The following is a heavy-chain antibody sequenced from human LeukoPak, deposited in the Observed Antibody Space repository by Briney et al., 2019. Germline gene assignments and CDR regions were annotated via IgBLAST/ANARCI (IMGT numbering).Heavy chain of an antibody. CDR2: INHSGST. J-gene: IGHJ5*02. D-gene: IGHD2-2*01. CDR1: GGSFSGYY. Sequence: KPSETLSLTCAVYGGSFSGYYWSWIRQPPGKGLEWIGEINHSGSTNYNPSLKSRVTISVDTSKNQFSLKLSSVTAADTAVYYCARERQLLLEAFWFDPWGQGTLVTVSS. CDR3: ARERQLLLEAFWFDP. V-gene: IGHV4-34*01.